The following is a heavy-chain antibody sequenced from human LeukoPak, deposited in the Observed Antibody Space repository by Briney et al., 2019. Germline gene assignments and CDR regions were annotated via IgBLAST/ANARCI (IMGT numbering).Heavy chain of an antibody. D-gene: IGHD1-14*01. CDR2: IWYDGSDK. Sequence: GGSLRLSCAASGFTFSSYGMHWVRQSPGKGPEGVAVIWYDGSDKYYAGSVKGRFTISRDISKNTLYLQVNSLRAEDTAVYYCARDNKNRALDYWGQGTLVTVSS. V-gene: IGHV3-33*01. J-gene: IGHJ4*02. CDR3: ARDNKNRALDY. CDR1: GFTFSSYG.